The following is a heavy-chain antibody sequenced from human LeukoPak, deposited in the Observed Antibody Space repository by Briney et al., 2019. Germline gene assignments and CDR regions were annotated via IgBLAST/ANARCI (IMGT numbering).Heavy chain of an antibody. Sequence: SETLSLTCTVSGDSISGFYWNWIRQPPGKGLEWIGHVYDSGSTTYNPSVKSRVIISQDTSKNEFSLKLKSVTAADTAVYYCARGHYSSGWYLDYWGQGALVTVSS. D-gene: IGHD6-19*01. CDR1: GDSISGFY. CDR3: ARGHYSSGWYLDY. V-gene: IGHV4-59*01. CDR2: VYDSGST. J-gene: IGHJ4*02.